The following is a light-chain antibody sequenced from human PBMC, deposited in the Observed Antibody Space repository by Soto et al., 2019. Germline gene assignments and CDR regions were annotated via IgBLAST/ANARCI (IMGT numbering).Light chain of an antibody. Sequence: DIQMTQSPSSLSASVGDRVTITCRASQSVGAYLSWYQHKPGKAPKLVIYAASSLQSGVPSRFSGSGSGTDFTLAISSLQSDDFATYYCQQSYSLPHTFGQGTKLDIK. CDR1: QSVGAY. V-gene: IGKV1-39*01. CDR3: QQSYSLPHT. CDR2: AAS. J-gene: IGKJ2*01.